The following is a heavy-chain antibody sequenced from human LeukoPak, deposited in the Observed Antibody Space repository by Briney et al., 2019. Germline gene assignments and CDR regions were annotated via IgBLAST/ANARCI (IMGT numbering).Heavy chain of an antibody. V-gene: IGHV4-34*01. J-gene: IGHJ4*02. Sequence: SETLSLTCAVYGVSFSGYYWSWIRQPPGKGLEWIGEINHSGSTNYNPSLKSRVTISVDTSRNQFSLKLSSVTAADTAVYYCARGREGPYSSSSRPWIDYWGQGTLVTVSS. CDR1: GVSFSGYY. CDR2: INHSGST. D-gene: IGHD6-6*01. CDR3: ARGREGPYSSSSRPWIDY.